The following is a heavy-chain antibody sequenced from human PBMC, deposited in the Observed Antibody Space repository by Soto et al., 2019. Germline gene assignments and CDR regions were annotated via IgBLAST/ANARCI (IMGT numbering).Heavy chain of an antibody. Sequence: GGSLRLSCAASGFTFSDYYMSWIRQAPGKGLEWVSYISSSSSYTNYADSVKGRFTISRDNAKNSLYLQMNSLRAEDTAVYYCASSRYSSSSGGNFDYWGQGTLVTVSS. CDR1: GFTFSDYY. J-gene: IGHJ4*02. CDR2: ISSSSSYT. CDR3: ASSRYSSSSGGNFDY. D-gene: IGHD6-6*01. V-gene: IGHV3-11*06.